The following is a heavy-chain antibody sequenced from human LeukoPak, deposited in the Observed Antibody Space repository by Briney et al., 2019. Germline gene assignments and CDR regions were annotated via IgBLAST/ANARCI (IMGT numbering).Heavy chain of an antibody. D-gene: IGHD3-10*01. CDR3: ARGVLLGWFDP. Sequence: PSETLSLTCTVSGGSISSFYWSWFYWSWIRQPPGKGLEWIGYIYFSGSTNYNPSLKSRVTISVDTSKNQFSLKLSSVTAADTAVYYCARGVLLGWFDPWGQGTLVTVSS. V-gene: IGHV4-59*08. CDR2: IYFSGST. CDR1: GGSISSFY. J-gene: IGHJ5*02.